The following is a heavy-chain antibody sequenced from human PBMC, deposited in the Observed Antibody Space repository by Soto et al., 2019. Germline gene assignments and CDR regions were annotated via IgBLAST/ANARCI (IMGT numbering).Heavy chain of an antibody. J-gene: IGHJ5*02. CDR3: ARGLDSDSCGYYLDL. CDR2: IPYDGIIK. Sequence: QPGGSLRLSCAASGFTFSTNGMHWVRQAPGKGLEWVAFIPYDGIIKDYADSVKGRFTISRDNSRNTLYLQMNSLRAEDTALYYCARGLDSDSCGYYLDLWGQGAMVTVSS. D-gene: IGHD3-22*01. V-gene: IGHV3-30*02. CDR1: GFTFSTNG.